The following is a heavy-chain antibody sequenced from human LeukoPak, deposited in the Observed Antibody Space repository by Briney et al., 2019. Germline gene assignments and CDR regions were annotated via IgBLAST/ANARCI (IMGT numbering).Heavy chain of an antibody. Sequence: SETLSLTCAVYGGSSSDDYWTWIRQPPGKGLEWIGEINYSGSANYNPSLKSRVSISVDTSKTQFSLKLGSVTAADTAVYYCARGGEYSRSSDYYFYLDVWGKGTTVTVSS. V-gene: IGHV4-34*01. J-gene: IGHJ6*03. D-gene: IGHD6-6*01. CDR1: GGSSSDDY. CDR2: INYSGSA. CDR3: ARGGEYSRSSDYYFYLDV.